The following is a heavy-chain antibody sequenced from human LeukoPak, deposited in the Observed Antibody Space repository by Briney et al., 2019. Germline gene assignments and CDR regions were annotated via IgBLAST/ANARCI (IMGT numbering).Heavy chain of an antibody. CDR2: IYTSGST. J-gene: IGHJ4*02. CDR3: ARHLVPYSSSWYFDY. V-gene: IGHV4-4*09. CDR1: GGSISSYY. D-gene: IGHD6-13*01. Sequence: SETLSLTCTVSGGSISSYYWSWIPQPPGKGLEWIGYIYTSGSTNYNPSLKSRVTISVDTSKNQFSLNLNSVTAADTAVYYCARHLVPYSSSWYFDYWGQGTLVTVSS.